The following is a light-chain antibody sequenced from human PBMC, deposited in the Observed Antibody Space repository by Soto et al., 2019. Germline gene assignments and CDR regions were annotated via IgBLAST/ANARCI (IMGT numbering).Light chain of an antibody. V-gene: IGLV2-23*01. CDR1: SSDVGRYNL. CDR3: CSYALSATAV. CDR2: EAT. J-gene: IGLJ2*01. Sequence: QSALTQPASVSGSPGQSITISCTGTSSDVGRYNLVSWYQQHPGKAPKLMIYEATKRPSGVSNRFSGSKSGNTASMTISGLQAEDEADYYCCSYALSATAVFGGGTKLTVL.